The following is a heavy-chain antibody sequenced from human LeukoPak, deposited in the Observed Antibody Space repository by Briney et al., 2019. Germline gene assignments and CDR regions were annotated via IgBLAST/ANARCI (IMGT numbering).Heavy chain of an antibody. Sequence: SQTLSLTCTVSGGSISSGGYYWSWIRQPPGKGLEWIGYIYHSGSTYYNPSLKSRVTISVDRSKNQFSLKLSSVTVADTAVYYCAREHVVGFDYWGRGTLVTVSS. D-gene: IGHD2-21*01. J-gene: IGHJ4*02. CDR1: GGSISSGGYY. V-gene: IGHV4-30-2*01. CDR3: AREHVVGFDY. CDR2: IYHSGST.